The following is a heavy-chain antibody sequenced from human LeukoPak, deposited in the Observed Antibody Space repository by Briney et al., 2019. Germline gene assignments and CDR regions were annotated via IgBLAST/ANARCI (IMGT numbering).Heavy chain of an antibody. CDR2: IYYTGST. D-gene: IGHD3-16*01. CDR1: GDSISRDY. CDR3: AREGGGFDY. J-gene: IGHJ4*02. Sequence: SETLSLTCAVSGDSISRDYWSWVRQPPGKGLEWIGYIYYTGSTNYNPSLKSRVTISVDTSKNQFSLKLSSVTAADTAVYYCAREGGGFDYWGQGTLVTVSS. V-gene: IGHV4-59*12.